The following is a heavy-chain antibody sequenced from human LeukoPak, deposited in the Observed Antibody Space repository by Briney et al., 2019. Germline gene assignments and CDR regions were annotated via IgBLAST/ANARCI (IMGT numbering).Heavy chain of an antibody. V-gene: IGHV1-8*01. CDR3: ARIMVTARNYLYY. D-gene: IGHD2-21*02. Sequence: ASVKVSCKASGYTFTSYDINWVRQATGQGLEWMGWMNPNRGNTGYAQKFQGRVTMTRNTSISTAYMELSSLRSEDTAVYYCARIMVTARNYLYYWGQGTLVTVSS. J-gene: IGHJ4*02. CDR1: GYTFTSYD. CDR2: MNPNRGNT.